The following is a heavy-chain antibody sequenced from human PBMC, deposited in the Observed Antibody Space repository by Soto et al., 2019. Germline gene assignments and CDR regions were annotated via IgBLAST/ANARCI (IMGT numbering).Heavy chain of an antibody. CDR2: IYHSGSN. D-gene: IGHD4-17*01. V-gene: IGHV4-4*02. Sequence: QVQLQESGPGLVKPSGTLSLTCAVSGGSISSSNWWSWVRQPPGKGLEWIGEIYHSGSNNYNPSDKSPVTIAVDKSKNQFSLKLSSVTGADTAVYYCARVWTTVTNWFDPWGQGTLVTVSS. CDR3: ARVWTTVTNWFDP. CDR1: GGSISSSNW. J-gene: IGHJ5*02.